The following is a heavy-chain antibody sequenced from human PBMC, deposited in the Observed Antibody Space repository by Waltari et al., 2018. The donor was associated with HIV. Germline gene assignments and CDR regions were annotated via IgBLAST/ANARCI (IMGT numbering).Heavy chain of an antibody. CDR1: GYNLDKYW. Sequence: EVQLVQSGAALKKPGESLRSSCKGSGYNLDKYWIGWVRQMPGKGLEWMGIIYPVDSDTRYSPAFQGQVTFSADKSITTAYLQWSNLKASDTAMYYCARHGVVDGNDSYGMDVWGQGTTVTVSS. V-gene: IGHV5-51*01. CDR3: ARHGVVDGNDSYGMDV. D-gene: IGHD2-15*01. J-gene: IGHJ6*02. CDR2: IYPVDSDT.